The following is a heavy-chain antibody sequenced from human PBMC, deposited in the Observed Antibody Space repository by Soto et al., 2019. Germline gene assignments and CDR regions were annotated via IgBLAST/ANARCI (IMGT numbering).Heavy chain of an antibody. J-gene: IGHJ1*01. V-gene: IGHV4-4*07. CDR2: ITINGDT. CDR1: GAYTSDFS. D-gene: IGHD1-7*01. CDR3: ARETGENWTYEAH. Sequence: SETLSLTCRVSGAYTSDFSWSWIRQPAGKGLEWIGRITINGDTQKNPSFKSRVTMSIDTSRNHFSLNLQSATAADTALYYCARETGENWTYEAHWGPGTLVTVSS.